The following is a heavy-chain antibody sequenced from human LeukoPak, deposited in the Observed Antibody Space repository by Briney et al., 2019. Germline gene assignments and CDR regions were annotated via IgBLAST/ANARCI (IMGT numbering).Heavy chain of an antibody. CDR3: ARGYNWNSDAFDI. Sequence: GGSLRLSCAASGFTFSSYAMHWVRQAPGKGLEWVAVISYDGSNKYYADSVKGRFTISRDNSKNTLYLQMNSLRAEDTAVYYCARGYNWNSDAFDIWGQGTMVTVSS. V-gene: IGHV3-30-3*01. J-gene: IGHJ3*02. D-gene: IGHD1-7*01. CDR2: ISYDGSNK. CDR1: GFTFSSYA.